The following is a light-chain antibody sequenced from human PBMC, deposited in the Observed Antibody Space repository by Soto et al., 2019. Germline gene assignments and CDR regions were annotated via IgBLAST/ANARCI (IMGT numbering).Light chain of an antibody. J-gene: IGKJ1*01. CDR1: QSISSY. V-gene: IGKV1-39*01. CDR3: QQSYCTPQT. CDR2: AAS. Sequence: DLQMTQSPSSLSASVGDRVTITCRASQSISSYLNWYQQKPGKAPNLLIYAASSLQSGVPSRFSGSGSRTDFTLISSSLQPEDFANYYCQQSYCTPQTFGQGTKVEIK.